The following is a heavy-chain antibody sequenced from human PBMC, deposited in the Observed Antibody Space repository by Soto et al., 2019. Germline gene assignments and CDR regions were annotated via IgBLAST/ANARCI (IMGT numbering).Heavy chain of an antibody. V-gene: IGHV3-23*01. Sequence: HPGGSVRLCCAASGFSFSSYAMRWVRQAPGKGLEWVSAISRSAGSTYYADFANGRFTISTDNSKNTLHLQMYSLRAEDTAVYYCAKENGYSSSWFEFDYWGQGTLVTVSS. CDR1: GFSFSSYA. CDR2: ISRSAGST. D-gene: IGHD6-13*01. CDR3: AKENGYSSSWFEFDY. J-gene: IGHJ4*02.